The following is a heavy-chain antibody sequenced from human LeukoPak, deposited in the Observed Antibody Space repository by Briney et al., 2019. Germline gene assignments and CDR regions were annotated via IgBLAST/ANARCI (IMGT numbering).Heavy chain of an antibody. D-gene: IGHD3-16*01. CDR1: GGSISSGGYY. CDR3: ARGSLSRGKLGDY. V-gene: IGHV4-31*03. J-gene: IGHJ4*02. Sequence: SETLSLTCTVSGGSISSGGYYWSWIRQHPGKGLEWIGYIYYSGSTYYNPSLKSRVTISVDTSKNQLSLKLSSVTAADTAVYYCARGSLSRGKLGDYWGQGALVTVSS. CDR2: IYYSGST.